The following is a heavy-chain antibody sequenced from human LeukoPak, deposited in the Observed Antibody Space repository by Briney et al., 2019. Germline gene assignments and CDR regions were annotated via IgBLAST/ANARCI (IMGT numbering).Heavy chain of an antibody. CDR1: GGSISSGSYY. V-gene: IGHV4-61*10. J-gene: IGHJ6*02. Sequence: SETLSLTCTVSGGSISSGSYYWSWIRQPAGKGLEWIGYIYYSGTTNYSPSLKSRVTISVDTSKNQFSLKLSSVTAADTAVYYCARHLYYYYGMDVWGQGTTVTVSS. CDR3: ARHLYYYYGMDV. CDR2: IYYSGTT.